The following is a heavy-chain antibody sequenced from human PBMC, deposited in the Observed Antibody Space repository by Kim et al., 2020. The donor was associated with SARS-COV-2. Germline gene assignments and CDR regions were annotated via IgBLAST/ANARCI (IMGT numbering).Heavy chain of an antibody. J-gene: IGHJ4*02. CDR3: ARAWQQLPDY. Sequence: STNYAPKFQGRVTMTRDTSTSTVYMELSSLRSEDTAVYYCARAWQQLPDYWGQGTLVTVSS. V-gene: IGHV1-46*01. CDR2: ST. D-gene: IGHD6-13*01.